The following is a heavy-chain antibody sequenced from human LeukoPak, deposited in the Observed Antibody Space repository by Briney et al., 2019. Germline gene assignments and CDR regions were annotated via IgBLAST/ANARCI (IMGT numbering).Heavy chain of an antibody. D-gene: IGHD6-13*01. CDR2: IIPIFGTA. CDR3: ARELDSSSPY. V-gene: IGHV1-69*06. J-gene: IGHJ4*02. CDR1: GGTFSSYA. Sequence: GASVKVSCKASGGTFSSYAISWVRQAPGQGLEWMGGIIPIFGTANYAQKFQGRVTITADKSTSTAYMELSSLRSEDAAVYYCARELDSSSPYWGQGTLVTVSS.